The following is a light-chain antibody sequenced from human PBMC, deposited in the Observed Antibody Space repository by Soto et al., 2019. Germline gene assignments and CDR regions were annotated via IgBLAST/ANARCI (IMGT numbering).Light chain of an antibody. J-gene: IGLJ1*01. CDR2: GNT. Sequence: QSVLTQPPSVSGAPGQRVTISCTGSSSNIGSTYDVQWYQQLPGTAPKLLIHGNTDRPSRVPDRFSGSKSGTSASLAITGLQADDEADYYCQSYDDSLSVHYVFGTGTKLIVL. CDR3: QSYDDSLSVHYV. CDR1: SSNIGSTYD. V-gene: IGLV1-40*01.